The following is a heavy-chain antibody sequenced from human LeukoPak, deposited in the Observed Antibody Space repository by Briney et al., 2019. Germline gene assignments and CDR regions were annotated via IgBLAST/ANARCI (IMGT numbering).Heavy chain of an antibody. CDR1: GFNFQRYG. CDR2: ISGSGGST. Sequence: GGSLRLSCVASGFNFQRYGMGWVRQAPGKGLEWVSAISGSGGSTYYADSVKGRFIISRDNAKDSLYLQMNSLRVEDTAVYYCLRGDRRDYWGQGTLVTVSS. CDR3: LRGDRRDY. V-gene: IGHV3-23*01. J-gene: IGHJ4*02.